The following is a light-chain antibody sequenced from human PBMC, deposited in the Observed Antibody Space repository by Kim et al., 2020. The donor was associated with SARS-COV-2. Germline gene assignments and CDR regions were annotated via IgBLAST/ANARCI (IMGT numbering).Light chain of an antibody. Sequence: SPSIGDRVTSTCRESNSISRNLNWYQQKPGKAPNLLIYAVSKLQSGVPSRFTGSGSGTDFTLTISSLHPEDFASYYCQQTYDPPYTFGQGTKLEI. CDR1: NSISRN. J-gene: IGKJ2*01. CDR2: AVS. V-gene: IGKV1-39*01. CDR3: QQTYDPPYT.